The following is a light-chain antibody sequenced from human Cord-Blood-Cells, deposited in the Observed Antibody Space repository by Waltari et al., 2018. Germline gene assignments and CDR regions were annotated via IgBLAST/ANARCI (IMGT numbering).Light chain of an antibody. CDR1: SSGVGGYNY. V-gene: IGLV2-11*01. CDR3: CSYAGSYTYV. CDR2: DVS. Sequence: QSALTQPRSVSGSPGQSVTISCTGTSSGVGGYNYVSWYQQHPGKVPKLMIYDVSKRPSGVPDRFSGSKSGNTASLTISGLQAEDEADYYCCSYAGSYTYVFGTGTKVTVL. J-gene: IGLJ1*01.